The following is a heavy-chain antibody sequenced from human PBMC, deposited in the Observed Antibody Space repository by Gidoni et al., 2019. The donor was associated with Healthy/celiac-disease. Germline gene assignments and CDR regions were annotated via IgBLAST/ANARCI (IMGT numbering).Heavy chain of an antibody. J-gene: IGHJ4*02. V-gene: IGHV4-38-2*02. D-gene: IGHD6-13*01. CDR1: GYSISSGYY. CDR2: IYHSGST. CDR3: ARVVSSSWYFDY. Sequence: QVQLQESGPGLVKPSETLSLTCTVPGYSISSGYYWGWIRQPPGKGLEWIGSIYHSGSTYYNPSLKSRVTISVDTSKNQFSLKLSSVTAADTAVYYCARVVSSSWYFDYWGQGTLVTVSS.